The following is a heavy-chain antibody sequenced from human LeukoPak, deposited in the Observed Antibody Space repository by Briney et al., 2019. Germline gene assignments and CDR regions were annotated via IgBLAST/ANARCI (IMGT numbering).Heavy chain of an antibody. CDR3: ARDRHDYTHYFDY. Sequence: GGSLRLSCAASGFTFSTYWMSWVRQAPGKGLEWVANIKQDGGEKYYVDSVKGRFTISRDSAKNSLYLQMNSLRAEDTAVYYCARDRHDYTHYFDYWGQGTLVTVSS. D-gene: IGHD4-11*01. V-gene: IGHV3-7*01. CDR1: GFTFSTYW. CDR2: IKQDGGEK. J-gene: IGHJ4*02.